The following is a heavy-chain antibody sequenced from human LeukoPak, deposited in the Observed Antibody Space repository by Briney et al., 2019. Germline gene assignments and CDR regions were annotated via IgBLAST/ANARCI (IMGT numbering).Heavy chain of an antibody. CDR2: IYHSGSS. J-gene: IGHJ4*02. V-gene: IGHV4-59*04. Sequence: SETLSLTCTVSGGSISSYYWSWIRQPPGKGLEWIGYIYHSGSSSHNPSLKSRVTIPMDRSKNQFSLRLTSVTAADTAIYYCVSAYCGGDCYHSLLANWGQGILVTVSS. D-gene: IGHD2-21*02. CDR1: GGSISSYY. CDR3: VSAYCGGDCYHSLLAN.